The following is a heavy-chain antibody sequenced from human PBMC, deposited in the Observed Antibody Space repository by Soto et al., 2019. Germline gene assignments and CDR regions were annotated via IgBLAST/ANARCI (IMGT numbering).Heavy chain of an antibody. Sequence: GGSLRLSCAASGFTFSSYAMGWVRQAPGKGLEWVSAISGSGGSTYYTNSVKGRFTISRDNSKNTLYLQMNSLRAEDTAVYYCAKDREAPLFLLDYWGQGTLVTVSS. CDR2: ISGSGGST. CDR1: GFTFSSYA. J-gene: IGHJ4*02. D-gene: IGHD3-10*01. V-gene: IGHV3-23*01. CDR3: AKDREAPLFLLDY.